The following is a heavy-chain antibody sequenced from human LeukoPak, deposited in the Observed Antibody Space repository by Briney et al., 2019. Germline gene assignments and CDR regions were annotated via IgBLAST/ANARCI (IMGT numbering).Heavy chain of an antibody. J-gene: IGHJ4*02. CDR3: EGGTY. CDR1: GFTFSGYW. V-gene: IGHV3-7*02. D-gene: IGHD3-16*01. Sequence: GGSLRLSGAASGFTFSGYWRNWVRQSPGKGLEGVANIKQDGSKTSYVDSVRGRFTISRDNAKNSLFLQMNSLRAEDTAVYYCEGGTYWGQGTLVTVSS. CDR2: IKQDGSKT.